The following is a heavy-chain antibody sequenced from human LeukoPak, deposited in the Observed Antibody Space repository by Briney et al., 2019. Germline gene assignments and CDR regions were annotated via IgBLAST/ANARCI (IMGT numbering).Heavy chain of an antibody. CDR3: GVSVVIPAAFDH. J-gene: IGHJ4*02. CDR2: IKQDGSGK. Sequence: GGSLRLSCAPSGFIFSNYWMSWVRQAPGKGLEWVPMIKQDGSGKYYVGSVKGRFTISRGNAKNSLYLQMNSLRAEDTAVYYCGVSVVIPAAFDHWGQGTLVTVSS. D-gene: IGHD2-2*01. V-gene: IGHV3-7*01. CDR1: GFIFSNYW.